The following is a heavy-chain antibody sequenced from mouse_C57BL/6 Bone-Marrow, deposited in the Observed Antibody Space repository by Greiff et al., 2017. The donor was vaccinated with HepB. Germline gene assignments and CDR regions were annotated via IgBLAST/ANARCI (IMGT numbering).Heavy chain of an antibody. Sequence: VQLQQSGAELVRPGASVKLSCTASGFNIKDDYMHWVKQRPEQGLEWIGWIDPENGDTEYASKFQGKATITADTSSNTAYLQLSSLTSEDTAVYYCTIHYDGFPYWGKGTTLTVSS. CDR2: IDPENGDT. D-gene: IGHD2-3*01. CDR3: TIHYDGFPY. J-gene: IGHJ2*01. V-gene: IGHV14-4*01. CDR1: GFNIKDDY.